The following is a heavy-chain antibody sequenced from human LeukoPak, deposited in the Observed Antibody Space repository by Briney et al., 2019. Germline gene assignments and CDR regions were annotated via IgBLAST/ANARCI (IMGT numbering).Heavy chain of an antibody. D-gene: IGHD1-1*01. CDR3: ARYLVHFPYSYYYGMDV. CDR2: SIPIFGTA. Sequence: GASVKVSCKASGGTFSSYAISWVRQAPGQGLEWMGGSIPIFGTANYAQKFQGRVTITADESPSTAYMELSSLSSEDTAVYYCARYLVHFPYSYYYGMDVWGQGTTVTVSS. CDR1: GGTFSSYA. J-gene: IGHJ6*02. V-gene: IGHV1-69*13.